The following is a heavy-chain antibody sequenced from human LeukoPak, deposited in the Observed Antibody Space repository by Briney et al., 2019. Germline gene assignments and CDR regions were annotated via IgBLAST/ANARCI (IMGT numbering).Heavy chain of an antibody. CDR3: ARHRIGGYDTLDY. J-gene: IGHJ4*02. V-gene: IGHV4-59*08. CDR2: IYYSGST. D-gene: IGHD5-12*01. CDR1: GGSISSYY. Sequence: PSETLSLTCTVSGGSISSYYWSWIRQPPGKGLEWIGYIYYSGSTNYNPSLKSRVTISVDTSKNQFSLKLSSVTAADTAVYYCARHRIGGYDTLDYWGQGTLVTVSS.